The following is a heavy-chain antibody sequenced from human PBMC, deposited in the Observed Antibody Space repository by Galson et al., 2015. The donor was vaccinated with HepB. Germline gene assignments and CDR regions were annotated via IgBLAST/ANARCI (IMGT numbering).Heavy chain of an antibody. CDR2: INPSGGST. CDR3: ARDLLTGVMTAQIDY. CDR1: GYTFTSYY. V-gene: IGHV1-46*04. Sequence: SVKVSCKASGYTFTSYYMHWVRQAPGQGLEWMGIINPSGGSTSYAQKLQGRVTMTRDTSTSTVYMELSSLRSEDTAAYYCARDLLTGVMTAQIDYWGQGTLVTVSS. J-gene: IGHJ4*02. D-gene: IGHD2-21*02.